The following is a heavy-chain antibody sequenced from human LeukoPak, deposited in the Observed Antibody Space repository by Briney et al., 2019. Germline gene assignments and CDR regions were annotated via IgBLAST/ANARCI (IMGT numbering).Heavy chain of an antibody. V-gene: IGHV4-34*01. CDR3: ARVGSSTSCPHFDY. D-gene: IGHD2-2*01. Sequence: PSETLSLTCAVYGGSFSGYHWSWIRQPPGKGLEWIGEINHSGSTNYNPSLKSRVTISVDTSKNQFSLKLSSVTAADTAVYYCARVGSSTSCPHFDYWGQGTLVTVSS. CDR1: GGSFSGYH. CDR2: INHSGST. J-gene: IGHJ4*02.